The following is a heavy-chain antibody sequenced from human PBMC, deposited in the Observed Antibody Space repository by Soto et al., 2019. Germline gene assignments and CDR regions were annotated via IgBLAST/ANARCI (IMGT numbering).Heavy chain of an antibody. CDR1: GGTLGTYD. CDR3: ARGGFSSSWRFDH. J-gene: IGHJ4*02. V-gene: IGHV1-69*06. Sequence: QVQLVQSGAEVKKPGSSMKVSCKTPGGTLGTYDINWVRQAPGQGLEWMGGIMAFIGSTKYAQKFQGRVTITADTSIDTVYMELNSLTSEDTAVYYCARGGFSSSWRFDHWGQGTLVTVSS. D-gene: IGHD6-6*01. CDR2: IMAFIGST.